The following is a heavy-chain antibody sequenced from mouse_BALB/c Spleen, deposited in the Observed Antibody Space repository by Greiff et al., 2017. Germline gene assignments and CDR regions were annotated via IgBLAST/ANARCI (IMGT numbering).Heavy chain of an antibody. J-gene: IGHJ2*01. V-gene: IGHV7-1*02. D-gene: IGHD4-1*01. CDR1: GFTFSDFY. CDR3: ARDAANWGFDY. Sequence: EVKVVESGGGLVQPGGSLRLSCATSGFTFSDFYMEWVRQPPGKRLEWIAASRNKANDYKTEYSASVKGRFIVSRDTSQSILYLQMNALRAEDTAIYYCARDAANWGFDYWGQGTTLTVSS. CDR2: SRNKANDYKT.